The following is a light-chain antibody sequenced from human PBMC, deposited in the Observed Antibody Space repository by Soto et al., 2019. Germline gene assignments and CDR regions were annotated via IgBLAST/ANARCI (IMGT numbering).Light chain of an antibody. V-gene: IGLV2-23*02. CDR1: SSDVGSYNL. CDR2: EVS. CDR3: CSYAGSSTLV. J-gene: IGLJ2*01. Sequence: QSVLTQPASVSGSPGQSITISCTGTSSDVGSYNLVSWYQQHPGKAPKLMIYEVSKRPSGVSNRFSGSKSGNTASLTISGLQAXXEADYYCCSYAGSSTLVFGGGTKLTVL.